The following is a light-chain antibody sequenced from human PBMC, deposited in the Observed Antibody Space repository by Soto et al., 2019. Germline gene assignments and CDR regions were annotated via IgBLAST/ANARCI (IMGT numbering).Light chain of an antibody. V-gene: IGKV3-20*01. J-gene: IGKJ1*01. CDR3: QQYGSAGT. CDR1: QSVSNNY. Sequence: IGVTQSPGTLSLSPGERATLYCRASQSVSNNYLAWYQQKPGQAPRLLIYGASNRATGIPDRFSGSGSVTDFTLTISKLEPEDFAVYYCQQYGSAGTFVQGTKVEIK. CDR2: GAS.